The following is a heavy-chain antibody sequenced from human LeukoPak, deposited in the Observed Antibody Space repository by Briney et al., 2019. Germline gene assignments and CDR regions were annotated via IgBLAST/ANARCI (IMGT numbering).Heavy chain of an antibody. D-gene: IGHD6-13*01. Sequence: ASVKASCKASGYTFTGYYMHWVRQAPGQGLEWMGWINPNSGGTNYAQKFQGRVTMTSDTSISTAYMGLSRLRSDDTAVYYCARAFAAASSFDYWGQGTLVTVSS. CDR3: ARAFAAASSFDY. V-gene: IGHV1-2*02. J-gene: IGHJ4*02. CDR2: INPNSGGT. CDR1: GYTFTGYY.